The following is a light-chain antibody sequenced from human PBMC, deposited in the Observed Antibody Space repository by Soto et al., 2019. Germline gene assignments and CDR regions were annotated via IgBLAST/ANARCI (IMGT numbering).Light chain of an antibody. CDR2: ATS. CDR1: QSVNSDY. J-gene: IGKJ3*01. V-gene: IGKV3-20*01. CDR3: QQYGGSPFT. Sequence: EIVLTQSPGTLSLSPGERATLSCRASQSVNSDYLAWYQQKPGQAPRLLIYATSSRATGIPDRFSGSGSGTDSTLTITSLEPEDFAVYYCQQYGGSPFTFGPGTKVDI.